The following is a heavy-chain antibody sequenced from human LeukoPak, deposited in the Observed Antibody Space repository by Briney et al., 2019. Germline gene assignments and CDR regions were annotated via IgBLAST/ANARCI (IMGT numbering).Heavy chain of an antibody. CDR1: GYIFTSYG. V-gene: IGHV1-18*04. J-gene: IGHJ3*02. D-gene: IGHD3-22*01. CDR3: ARDYCDSSGYSFDVFDI. Sequence: ASVKVSCKASGYIFTSYGISWVRQAPGQGLEWMGWISPYNGKTNYAQKFKGRVTMTTNTSTSTVYMEPRSLRSDDTAVYYCARDYCDSSGYSFDVFDIWGQGTMVTVSS. CDR2: ISPYNGKT.